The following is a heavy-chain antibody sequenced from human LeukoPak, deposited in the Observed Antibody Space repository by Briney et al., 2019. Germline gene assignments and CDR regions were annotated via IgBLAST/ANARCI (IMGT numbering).Heavy chain of an antibody. V-gene: IGHV4-59*12. J-gene: IGHJ4*02. Sequence: SETLSLTCTVSGGSISSYYWSWIRQPPGKGLEWIGYIYYSGSTNYNPSLKSRVTISVDTSKNQFSLKLSSVTAADTAVYYCARGNRYYYDSSGYYSNPFDYWGQGTLVTVSS. D-gene: IGHD3-22*01. CDR2: IYYSGST. CDR3: ARGNRYYYDSSGYYSNPFDY. CDR1: GGSISSYY.